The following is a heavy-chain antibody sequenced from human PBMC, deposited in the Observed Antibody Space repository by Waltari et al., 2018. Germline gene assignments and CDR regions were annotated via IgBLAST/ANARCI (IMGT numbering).Heavy chain of an antibody. CDR3: ARGPDSSGYWNY. V-gene: IGHV4-61*02. CDR1: GGSISSGSYY. J-gene: IGHJ4*02. CDR2: IYTSGST. D-gene: IGHD3-22*01. Sequence: QVQLQESGPGLVKPSQTLSLTCTVSGGSISSGSYYWSWIRQPAGKGLEWIGRIYTSGSTNYNPPLKSRVTISVDTSKNQFSLKLSSVTAADTAVYYCARGPDSSGYWNYWGQGTLVTVSS.